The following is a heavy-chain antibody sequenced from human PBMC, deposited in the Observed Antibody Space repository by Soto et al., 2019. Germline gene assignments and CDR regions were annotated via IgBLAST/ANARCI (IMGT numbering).Heavy chain of an antibody. D-gene: IGHD3-16*01. CDR3: ARLPVLSLVAVWGFDY. CDR2: IDPTDSYT. V-gene: IGHV5-10-1*01. Sequence: GESLKISCKGSGYSFTSYWISWVRQMPGKGLEWMGRIDPTDSYTDYSPSFQGHVTISVDKSINTAYLQWSSLKASDSAMYYCARLPVLSLVAVWGFDYWGLGTLVTVSS. J-gene: IGHJ4*02. CDR1: GYSFTSYW.